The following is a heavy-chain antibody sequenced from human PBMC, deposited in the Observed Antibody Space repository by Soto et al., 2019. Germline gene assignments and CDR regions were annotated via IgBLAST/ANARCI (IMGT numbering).Heavy chain of an antibody. Sequence: PVGSLRLSCAASGCTISRYDMDWVGQGTGKGLEWVAVISYDGSNKYYADSVKGRFTISRDNSKHTLFLQMNSLRPEDTAVYYCAKDLEGYCSSTSCYTYFGLDVWGQGTTVTVSS. CDR3: AKDLEGYCSSTSCYTYFGLDV. CDR2: ISYDGSNK. CDR1: GCTISRYD. V-gene: IGHV3-30*18. D-gene: IGHD2-2*01. J-gene: IGHJ6*02.